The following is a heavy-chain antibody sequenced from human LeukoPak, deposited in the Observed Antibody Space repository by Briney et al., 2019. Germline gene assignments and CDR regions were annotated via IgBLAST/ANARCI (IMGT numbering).Heavy chain of an antibody. CDR2: ISSSGSTI. J-gene: IGHJ4*02. CDR1: GFTFSSYE. CDR3: ARESSSWYLYYFDY. Sequence: PGGSLRLSCAASGFTFSSYEMNWVRQAPGKGLEWVSYISSSGSTIYYADSVKGRFTISRDNAKNSLYLQMNSLRAEDTAVYYCARESSSWYLYYFDYWGQGTLVTVSS. V-gene: IGHV3-48*03. D-gene: IGHD6-13*01.